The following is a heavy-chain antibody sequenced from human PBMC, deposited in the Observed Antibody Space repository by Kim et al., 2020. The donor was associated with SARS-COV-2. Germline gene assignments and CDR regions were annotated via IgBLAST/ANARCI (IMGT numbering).Heavy chain of an antibody. Sequence: YYADDVKGRFTIPRDNFNNTLYLQMNSLRAEDTAVYYCAKGAGLIVTLDGWGQGTTVTVSS. V-gene: IGHV3-23*01. J-gene: IGHJ6*02. CDR3: AKGAGLIVTLDG. D-gene: IGHD3-16*01.